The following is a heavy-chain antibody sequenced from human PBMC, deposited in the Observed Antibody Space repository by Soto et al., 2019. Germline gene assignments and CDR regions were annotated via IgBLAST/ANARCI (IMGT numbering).Heavy chain of an antibody. J-gene: IGHJ4*02. CDR1: GFTFSDHY. D-gene: IGHD2-21*02. CDR3: TCPQRTNRDWYYY. V-gene: IGHV3-72*01. Sequence: GGSLRLSCAASGFTFSDHYLEWVRQAPGKGLEWIGRSKNKVNKFATEYAASVKDRVTISRDDSTKSVFLQMDNLMTEDTAIYYCTCPQRTNRDWYYYWGQGILVTVS. CDR2: SKNKVNKFAT.